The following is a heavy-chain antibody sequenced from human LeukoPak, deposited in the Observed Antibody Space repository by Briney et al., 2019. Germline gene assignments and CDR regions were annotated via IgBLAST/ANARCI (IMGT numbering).Heavy chain of an antibody. J-gene: IGHJ4*02. CDR1: GFSFRRFW. Sequence: GGSLRLSCAGSGFSFRRFWMTWVRQAPGRGLEWVSVIYSGGSTYYADSVKGRFTISRDNSKNTLYLQMNSLRAEDTAVYYCARYCSGGSCYSNYWGQGTLVTVSS. D-gene: IGHD2-15*01. V-gene: IGHV3-66*01. CDR2: IYSGGST. CDR3: ARYCSGGSCYSNY.